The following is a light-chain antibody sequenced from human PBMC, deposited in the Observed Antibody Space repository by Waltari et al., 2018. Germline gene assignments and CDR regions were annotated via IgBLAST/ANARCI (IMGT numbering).Light chain of an antibody. V-gene: IGKV3-20*01. Sequence: EIVLTQSPGTLSLSPGESATLSCRASQSLNNNYLAWYQQKPGQAPRLLIYGASSRATGIPDRFSGSGSGTDFTLTISRLEPEYFAVYYCHQYENSPFTFGQGTRLEIK. CDR1: QSLNNNY. CDR3: HQYENSPFT. CDR2: GAS. J-gene: IGKJ5*01.